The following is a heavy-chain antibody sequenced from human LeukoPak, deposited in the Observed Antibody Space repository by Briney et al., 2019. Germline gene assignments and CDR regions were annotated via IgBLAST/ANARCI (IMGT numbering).Heavy chain of an antibody. CDR1: GFTFSNYG. J-gene: IGHJ4*02. V-gene: IGHV3-30*03. CDR3: TRSDDYGASGDY. D-gene: IGHD4-17*01. Sequence: GGSLRLSCAASGFTFSNYGIHWVRQAPGKGLEWVAVISYDGNKYYADSVKGRFTISRDNSKNTLYLQMNSLRAEDTAVYYCTRSDDYGASGDYWGQGTLVTVSS. CDR2: ISYDGNK.